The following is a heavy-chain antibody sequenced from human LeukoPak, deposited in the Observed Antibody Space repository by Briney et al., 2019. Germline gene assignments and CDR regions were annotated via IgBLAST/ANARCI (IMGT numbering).Heavy chain of an antibody. D-gene: IGHD6-13*01. CDR2: IPYDGSNK. J-gene: IGHJ4*02. CDR3: ARAPQLIDFDY. CDR1: GFTFSSYA. Sequence: GGSLRLSCAASGFTFSSYAMHWVRQAPGKGLEWVAVIPYDGSNKYYADSVKGRFTISRDNSKNTLYLQMNSLRAEDTAVYYCARAPQLIDFDYWGQGTLVTVSS. V-gene: IGHV3-30-3*01.